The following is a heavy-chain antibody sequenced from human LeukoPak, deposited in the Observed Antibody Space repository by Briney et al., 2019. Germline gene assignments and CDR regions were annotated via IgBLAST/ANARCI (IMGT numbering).Heavy chain of an antibody. Sequence: GGSLRLSCAASGFTFSSYQMNWVRQAPGKGLEWVSYISSSGSTIYYADSVKGRFTISRDNAKNSLYLQMNSLRAEDTAVYYCARDRRNAELDYWGQGTLVTVSS. D-gene: IGHD1-26*01. CDR3: ARDRRNAELDY. V-gene: IGHV3-48*03. CDR2: ISSSGSTI. J-gene: IGHJ4*02. CDR1: GFTFSSYQ.